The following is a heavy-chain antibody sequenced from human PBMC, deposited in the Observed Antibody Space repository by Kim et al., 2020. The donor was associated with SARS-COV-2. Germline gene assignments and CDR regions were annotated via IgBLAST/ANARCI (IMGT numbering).Heavy chain of an antibody. V-gene: IGHV3-9*01. D-gene: IGHD3-16*01. CDR1: GFTFDDYA. J-gene: IGHJ4*02. CDR2: ISWNSGSI. CDR3: AKVGATGGPIDY. Sequence: GGSLRLSCAASGFTFDDYAMHWVRQAPGKGLEWVSGISWNSGSIGYADSVKGRFTISRDNAKNSLYLQMNSLRAEDTALYYCAKVGATGGPIDYWGQGTLVTVSS.